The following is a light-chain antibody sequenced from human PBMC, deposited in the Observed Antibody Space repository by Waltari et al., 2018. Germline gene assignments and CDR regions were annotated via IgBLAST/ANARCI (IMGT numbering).Light chain of an antibody. V-gene: IGLV4-69*01. CDR2: INRDGSH. J-gene: IGLJ1*01. CDR3: QTWGAGIRV. Sequence: QLVLTQSPSASASLGASVKLTCPLSSGPSNYAIAWHQQQAEKGPRYLMKINRDGSHNKGDGIPDRFSGSTSGAERYLTISSLQSEDEADYYCQTWGAGIRVFGTGTKVTVL. CDR1: SGPSNYA.